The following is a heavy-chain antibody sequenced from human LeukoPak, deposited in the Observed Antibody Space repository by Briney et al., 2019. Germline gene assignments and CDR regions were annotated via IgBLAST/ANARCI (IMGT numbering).Heavy chain of an antibody. CDR2: IYYSGST. CDR3: ARHVVGATFIYYFDY. D-gene: IGHD1-26*01. V-gene: IGHV4-39*01. J-gene: IGHJ4*02. Sequence: SETLSLTCTVSGGSISSSSYYWGWIRQPPGKGLEWIGSIYYSGSTYYNPSLKSRVTISVDTSKNQFSLKLSSVTAADTAVYYCARHVVGATFIYYFDYWGQGTLVTVSS. CDR1: GGSISSSSYY.